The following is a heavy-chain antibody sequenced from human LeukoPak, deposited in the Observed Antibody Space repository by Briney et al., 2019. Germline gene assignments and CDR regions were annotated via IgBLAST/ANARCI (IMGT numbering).Heavy chain of an antibody. Sequence: SETLSLTCAVYGGSFSGYYWSWIRQPPGKGLEWIGEINHSGSTNYNPSLKSRVTISVDTSKNQFSLKLSSVTAADTAVYYCASLGYYYYMDVWGKGPRSPSP. V-gene: IGHV4-34*01. CDR2: INHSGST. J-gene: IGHJ6*03. CDR3: ASLGYYYYMDV. CDR1: GGSFSGYY.